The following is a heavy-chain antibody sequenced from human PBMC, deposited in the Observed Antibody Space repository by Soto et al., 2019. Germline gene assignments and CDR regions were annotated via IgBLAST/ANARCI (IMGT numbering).Heavy chain of an antibody. D-gene: IGHD2-2*01. CDR1: GFSLSTSGVG. Sequence: QITLKESGPTLVKPTQTLTLTCTFSGFSLSTSGVGVGWIRQPPGKALEWLALIYWNDDKRYSPSLKSRLTITKDTSKNQVVLTMTNMDPVDTATYYCAHRQDGSCSSTSCYRDYWGQGTLFTVAS. J-gene: IGHJ4*02. V-gene: IGHV2-5*01. CDR2: IYWNDDK. CDR3: AHRQDGSCSSTSCYRDY.